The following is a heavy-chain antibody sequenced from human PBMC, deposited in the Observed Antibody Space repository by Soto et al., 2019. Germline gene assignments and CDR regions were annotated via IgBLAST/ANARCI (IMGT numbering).Heavy chain of an antibody. V-gene: IGHV2-5*01. Sequence: VSGPTLVNPTQTLTLTCTFSGFSLSTSGVGVGWIRQPPGKALEWLALIHWNEDKRYSPSLKSRLTITKDTSKNQVVLTMTNMDPVDTATYYCAHRPSWGVWDSNNWFDHWGQGTLVTVSS. CDR3: AHRPSWGVWDSNNWFDH. CDR2: IHWNEDK. J-gene: IGHJ5*02. D-gene: IGHD3-16*01. CDR1: GFSLSTSGVG.